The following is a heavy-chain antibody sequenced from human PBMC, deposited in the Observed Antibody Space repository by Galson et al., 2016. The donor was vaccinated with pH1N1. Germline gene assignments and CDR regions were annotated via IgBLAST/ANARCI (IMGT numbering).Heavy chain of an antibody. CDR3: AKEGASRSAGYFES. J-gene: IGHJ4*02. CDR1: GGSVSNNY. CDR2: IYYNGNT. Sequence: SKTLSLTCTVSGGSVSNNYYSWIRQSPGKGLKWIAYIYYNGNTKYNPSLKSRVTISLDTSKNQVSLNLTSVTAADTAIYYCAKEGASRSAGYFESWGQGALVTVSS. D-gene: IGHD1-26*01. V-gene: IGHV4-59*02.